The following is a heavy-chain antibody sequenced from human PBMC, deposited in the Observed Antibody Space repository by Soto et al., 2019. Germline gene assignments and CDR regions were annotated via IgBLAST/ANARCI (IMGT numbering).Heavy chain of an antibody. Sequence: QVQLVQSGDEVKKPGASVKVSCKASGYIFVNYGIAWVRQAPGQGLEWMGWISPYTGNTHSASKVQGRLPMTTDKYSRTVYMGLGRMTSEATAVYYCVMLNTCIPPPPQDVWGQGTTVTVSS. CDR1: GYIFVNYG. J-gene: IGHJ6*02. CDR3: VMLNTCIPPPPQDV. CDR2: ISPYTGNT. D-gene: IGHD2-2*02. V-gene: IGHV1-18*01.